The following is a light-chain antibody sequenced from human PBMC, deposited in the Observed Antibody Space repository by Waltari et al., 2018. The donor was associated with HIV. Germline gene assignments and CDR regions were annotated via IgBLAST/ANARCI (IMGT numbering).Light chain of an antibody. CDR1: SFNVGSNT. J-gene: IGLJ2*01. CDR3: VAWDDSLNGPV. Sequence: QSVLTQPPSASGTPGQRVAMSCSGGSFNVGSNTVTWYQQLPGTAPKLLIYNNNQRPSGVPDRFSGSKSGTSASLAISGLQSEDEADYYCVAWDDSLNGPVFGGGTKLTVL. CDR2: NNN. V-gene: IGLV1-44*01.